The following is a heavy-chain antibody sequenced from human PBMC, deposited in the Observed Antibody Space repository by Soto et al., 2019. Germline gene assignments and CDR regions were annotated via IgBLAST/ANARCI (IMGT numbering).Heavy chain of an antibody. CDR3: ARYKIEVAWYGMDV. D-gene: IGHD1-1*01. Sequence: ASVKVSCKASGYTCTGYYMHWVRQAPGQGLEWMGWINPNSGGTNYAQKFQGWVTMTRDTSISTAYMELSRLRSDDTAVYYCARYKIEVAWYGMDVWGQGNTVTVSS. CDR1: GYTCTGYY. J-gene: IGHJ6*02. V-gene: IGHV1-2*04. CDR2: INPNSGGT.